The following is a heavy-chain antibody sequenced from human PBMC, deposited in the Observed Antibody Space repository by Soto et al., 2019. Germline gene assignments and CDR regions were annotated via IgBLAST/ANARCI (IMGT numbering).Heavy chain of an antibody. D-gene: IGHD5-12*01. V-gene: IGHV4-4*02. CDR1: GGSISSSNW. J-gene: IGHJ4*02. CDR3: ARDRKGYPDI. Sequence: TLSLTCAVSGGSISSSNWWSWVRQPPGKGLEWIGEIYHSGSTNYNPSLKSRLSISIDRSKNQFSLELGSVCVADTAVYYCARDRKGYPDIWGKGTRVTVSS. CDR2: IYHSGST.